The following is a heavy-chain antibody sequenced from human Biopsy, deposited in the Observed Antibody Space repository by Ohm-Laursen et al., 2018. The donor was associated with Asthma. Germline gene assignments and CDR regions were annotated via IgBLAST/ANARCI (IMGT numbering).Heavy chain of an antibody. CDR2: INPNSGGT. CDR1: GYTFIGCH. Sequence: SSVKVSCKASGYTFIGCHIHWMRQAPGQGLEWMGRINPNSGGTNYAQKFQGRVTMTRGTSISAACMEVSRLRSDDTAVYYCARSPYYYGLLGPTRGFGVYAVWGHGTLVTVSS. J-gene: IGHJ3*01. V-gene: IGHV1-2*06. D-gene: IGHD3-10*01. CDR3: ARSPYYYGLLGPTRGFGVYAV.